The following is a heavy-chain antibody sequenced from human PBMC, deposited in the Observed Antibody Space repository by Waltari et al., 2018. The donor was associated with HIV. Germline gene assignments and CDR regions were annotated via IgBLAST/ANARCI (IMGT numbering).Heavy chain of an antibody. D-gene: IGHD6-13*01. CDR1: GYSFYGYW. J-gene: IGHJ4*02. Sequence: EVQLVQSGAEVKKPGESLKISCKGSGYSFYGYWIGWVRQMPGKGLEWMGIVNPDDSETRNSPSFQGQVTMSADKSINTAYLQWSSLKASDTAIYYCARLGAARGSEALDYWGRGTPVTVSS. CDR3: ARLGAARGSEALDY. V-gene: IGHV5-51*03. CDR2: VNPDDSET.